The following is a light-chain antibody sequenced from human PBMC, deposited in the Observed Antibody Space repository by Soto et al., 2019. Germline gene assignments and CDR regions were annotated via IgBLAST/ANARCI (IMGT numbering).Light chain of an antibody. CDR1: QSVSSSY. Sequence: ETVLTQSPGTLSLSPGERATLSCRASQSVSSSYLAWYQQKPGQAPRLLIFETSTRATGIPDRFSGSGSGTAFTLTISRLEPEDFAVYYCQQFGSSSWTFGQGTKVEIK. CDR2: ETS. CDR3: QQFGSSSWT. J-gene: IGKJ1*01. V-gene: IGKV3-20*01.